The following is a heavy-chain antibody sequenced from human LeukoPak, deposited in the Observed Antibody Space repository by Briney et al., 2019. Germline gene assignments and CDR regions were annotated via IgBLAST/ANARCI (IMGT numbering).Heavy chain of an antibody. CDR1: GYTFTSYG. CDR3: ARDKGTVATYYYYMDV. J-gene: IGHJ6*03. CDR2: ISAHNGDT. Sequence: ASVKVSCKASGYTFTSYGISWVRQAPGQGLEWMGWISAHNGDTSYEEKLQGRVTMTTDTSTSTAYMELRSLRSDDTAVYYCARDKGTVATYYYYMDVWGKGTTVTVSS. D-gene: IGHD4-23*01. V-gene: IGHV1-18*01.